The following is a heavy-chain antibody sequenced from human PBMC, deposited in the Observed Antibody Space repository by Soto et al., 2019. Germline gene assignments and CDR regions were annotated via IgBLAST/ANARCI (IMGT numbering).Heavy chain of an antibody. V-gene: IGHV4-31*03. CDR1: GGSISSGGYY. Sequence: SETLSLTCTVSGGSISSGGYYWSWIRQHPGKGLEWIGYIYYSGSTYYNPSLKSRVTISVDTSKNQFSLKLSSVTAADTAVYYCASGGYSYGYGFDPWGQGTLVTVSS. CDR2: IYYSGST. J-gene: IGHJ5*02. CDR3: ASGGYSYGYGFDP. D-gene: IGHD5-18*01.